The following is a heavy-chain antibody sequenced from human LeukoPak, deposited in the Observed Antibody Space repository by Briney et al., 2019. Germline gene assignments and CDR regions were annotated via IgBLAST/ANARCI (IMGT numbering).Heavy chain of an antibody. V-gene: IGHV1-18*01. Sequence: ASVKVSCKASGYTFVTYGLSWVRQAPGQGLEWMGWISAYTGNTNYAQKFQGRVIMTIDTSASTAYMELRSLTSNDTAVYSCVREVQPGIVVAFGYWGQGTLVTVSS. CDR3: VREVQPGIVVAFGY. J-gene: IGHJ4*02. CDR1: GYTFVTYG. D-gene: IGHD3-22*01. CDR2: ISAYTGNT.